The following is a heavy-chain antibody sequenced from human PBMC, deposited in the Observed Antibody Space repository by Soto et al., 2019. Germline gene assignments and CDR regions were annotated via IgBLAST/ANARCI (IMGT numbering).Heavy chain of an antibody. J-gene: IGHJ4*02. D-gene: IGHD5-12*01. CDR2: IYYSGST. CDR1: GGSISGYY. V-gene: IGHV4-59*01. Sequence: SETLSLTCTVSGGSISGYYWSWIRQPPGKGLEWIGYIYYSGSTNYNPSLKSRVTISVDTSKNQFPLKLSSVTAADTAVYYCAVNRDGYNLYYFDYWGQGTLVTVSS. CDR3: AVNRDGYNLYYFDY.